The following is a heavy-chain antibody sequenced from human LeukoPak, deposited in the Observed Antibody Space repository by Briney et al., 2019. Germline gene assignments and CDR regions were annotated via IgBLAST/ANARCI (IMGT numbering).Heavy chain of an antibody. V-gene: IGHV4-59*08. CDR1: GGSISSYY. Sequence: PSETLSLTCTVSGGSISSYYWSWIRQPPGKGLEWIGYIYYSGSTNYNPSLKSRVTISVDTSKNQFSLKLSSVTAADTAVYYCARRAYCSSTSCYWNDYWGQGTLVTVSS. J-gene: IGHJ4*02. D-gene: IGHD2-2*01. CDR3: ARRAYCSSTSCYWNDY. CDR2: IYYSGST.